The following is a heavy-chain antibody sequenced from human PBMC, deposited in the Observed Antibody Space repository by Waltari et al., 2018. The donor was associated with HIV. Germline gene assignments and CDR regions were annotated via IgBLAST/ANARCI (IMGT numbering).Heavy chain of an antibody. CDR3: TSIFEVLAAIRPGGV. V-gene: IGHV3-15*02. CDR2: IRSESEGATT. CDR1: GFTFSSRW. J-gene: IGHJ3*01. D-gene: IGHD2-21*02. Sequence: EVLRVDSGGALVKPGGSLRLSCEASGFTFSSRWMSWVRQAPGKGLEWFARIRSESEGATTDYAAPVKDRFSISRDDSKNMLYLEMNSLKTEDTAVYYCTSIFEVLAAIRPGGVWGRGTMVTVSS.